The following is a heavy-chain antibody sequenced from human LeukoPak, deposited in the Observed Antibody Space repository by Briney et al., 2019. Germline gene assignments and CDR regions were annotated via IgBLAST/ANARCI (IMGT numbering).Heavy chain of an antibody. V-gene: IGHV1-8*01. D-gene: IGHD1-26*01. Sequence: ASVKVSCKASGYTFTNYDINWVRQAIGQGLEWMGWMNSKSGYTGYAQEFQGRVTMTRDTSISTAYMELGSLRSEDTAVYYCARVTGSIDYWGQGTLVTVSS. J-gene: IGHJ4*02. CDR2: MNSKSGYT. CDR3: ARVTGSIDY. CDR1: GYTFTNYD.